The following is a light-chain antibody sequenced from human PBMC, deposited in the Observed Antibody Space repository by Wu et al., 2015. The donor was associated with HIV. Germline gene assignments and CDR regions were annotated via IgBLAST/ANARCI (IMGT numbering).Light chain of an antibody. Sequence: EIVMTQSPATLSVSPGERATLSCRASQSVSSNLAWYQHRPGQAPRLLIYGTSTRATDIPARFSGSGSGTEFTLSISSVQSEDFAIYYCQQYNDWPPKYTFGQGTKLEIK. V-gene: IGKV3-15*01. CDR1: QSVSSN. CDR2: GTS. J-gene: IGKJ2*01. CDR3: QQYNDWPPKYT.